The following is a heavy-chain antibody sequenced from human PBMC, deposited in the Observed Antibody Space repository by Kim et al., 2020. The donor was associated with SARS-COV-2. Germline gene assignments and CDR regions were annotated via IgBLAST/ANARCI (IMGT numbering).Heavy chain of an antibody. Sequence: GGSLRLSCAASGFTFSDYYMSWIRHAPGKGLEWVSYISRSGSTIYYADSVKGRFTISRDNAKNSLYLQMNSLRAEDTAVYYCAKSQVIAVAGPIFDIWGQGTLVTVSS. V-gene: IGHV3-11*01. CDR1: GFTFSDYY. J-gene: IGHJ4*03. CDR2: ISRSGSTI. D-gene: IGHD6-19*01. CDR3: AKSQVIAVAGPIFDI.